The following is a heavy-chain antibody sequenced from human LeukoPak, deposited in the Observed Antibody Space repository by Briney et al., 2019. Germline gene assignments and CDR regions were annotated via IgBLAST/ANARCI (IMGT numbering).Heavy chain of an antibody. CDR3: AHFKQQLVYFED. Sequence: SGPTLVKPTQTLTLTCTFSGFSLSTSGVGVAWIRQPPGKAPEWLALIYWDDDKRYSPSLKSRLTITKDTSKNQVVLTMTNMDPVDTATYYCAHFKQQLVYFEDWGLGTLVTVSS. D-gene: IGHD6-13*01. V-gene: IGHV2-5*02. CDR1: GFSLSTSGVG. CDR2: IYWDDDK. J-gene: IGHJ4*02.